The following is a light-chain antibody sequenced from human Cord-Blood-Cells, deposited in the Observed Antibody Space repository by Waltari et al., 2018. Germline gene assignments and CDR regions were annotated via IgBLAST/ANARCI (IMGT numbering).Light chain of an antibody. CDR1: QGISNY. Sequence: QMTQSPSSLSASVGDRVTITCRASQGISNYLAWYQQKPGKVPKLLIYAASTLQSGVPSRFSGSGSGTDFTLTISSLQPEDIATYYCQKYNSALTFGPGTKVDIK. CDR2: AAS. V-gene: IGKV1-27*01. CDR3: QKYNSALT. J-gene: IGKJ3*01.